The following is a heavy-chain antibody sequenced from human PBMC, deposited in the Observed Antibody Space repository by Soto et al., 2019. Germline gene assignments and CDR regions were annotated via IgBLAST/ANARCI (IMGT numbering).Heavy chain of an antibody. D-gene: IGHD2-15*01. CDR2: IGTAGDT. J-gene: IGHJ4*02. Sequence: HPXESLRLSCEASGFTFSGFDMHWVRQPTGKGLEWVSTIGTAGDTYYAVSVKGRFTISRDNAKNSLSLQMNSLRAGDTAVYFCARGQEVGAHFFDSWGQGTQVTVS. V-gene: IGHV3-13*01. CDR3: ARGQEVGAHFFDS. CDR1: GFTFSGFD.